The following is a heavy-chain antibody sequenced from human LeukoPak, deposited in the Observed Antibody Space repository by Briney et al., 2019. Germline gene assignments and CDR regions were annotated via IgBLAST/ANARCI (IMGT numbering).Heavy chain of an antibody. CDR2: INPISGAT. CDR3: ARDPWFDELARDY. D-gene: IGHD3-10*01. Sequence: ASVKVSCKASGDTFIAYYMQGVRQAPGEGLEWMGWINPISGATNYAQKFQGRVTMTVDTSINTAYMDLSSLTSDDTAVYFCARDPWFDELARDYWGQGTLVTVSS. J-gene: IGHJ4*02. CDR1: GDTFIAYY. V-gene: IGHV1-2*02.